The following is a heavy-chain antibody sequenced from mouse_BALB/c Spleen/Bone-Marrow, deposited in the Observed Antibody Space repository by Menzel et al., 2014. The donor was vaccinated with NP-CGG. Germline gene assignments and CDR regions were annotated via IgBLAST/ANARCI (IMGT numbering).Heavy chain of an antibody. CDR1: GYTFTDYY. D-gene: IGHD1-1*01. Sequence: LMESGPELVKPGASVKISCKASGYTFTDYYINWEKQKPGQGLEWIGWIYPGSGNTKYNEKFKGKATLTVDTSSSTAYMQLSSLTSEDTAVYFCARENYGSSYYFDYWGQGTTLTVSS. CDR2: IYPGSGNT. V-gene: IGHV1-84*02. CDR3: ARENYGSSYYFDY. J-gene: IGHJ2*01.